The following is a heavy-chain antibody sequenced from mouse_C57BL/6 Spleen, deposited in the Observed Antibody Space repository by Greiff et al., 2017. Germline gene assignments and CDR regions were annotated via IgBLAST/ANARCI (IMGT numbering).Heavy chain of an antibody. CDR1: GYSFTGYF. Sequence: EVQLQQSGPELVKPGDSVKISCKASGYSFTGYFMNWVMQSHGKSLEWIGRINPYNGDTFYNQKFKGKATLTVDKSSSTAHMELRSLTSEDSAVYYCARRGIYDYDPYFDYWGQGTTLTVSS. J-gene: IGHJ2*01. CDR3: ARRGIYDYDPYFDY. CDR2: INPYNGDT. D-gene: IGHD2-4*01. V-gene: IGHV1-20*01.